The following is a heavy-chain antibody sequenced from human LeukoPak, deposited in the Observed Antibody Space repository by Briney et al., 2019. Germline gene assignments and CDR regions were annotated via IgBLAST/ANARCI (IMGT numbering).Heavy chain of an antibody. CDR1: GGTFSSYA. CDR2: IIPIFGTA. CDR3: ARGGYYGSGNYYALDY. V-gene: IGHV1-69*01. D-gene: IGHD3-10*01. Sequence: SVKVTYKASGGTFSSYAISWVRQPPAQGLEWMGVIIPIFGTANYAQKFQGRVTITADDSTSTAYMELSSLRSEDTAVYYCARGGYYGSGNYYALDYWGQGTLVTVSS. J-gene: IGHJ4*02.